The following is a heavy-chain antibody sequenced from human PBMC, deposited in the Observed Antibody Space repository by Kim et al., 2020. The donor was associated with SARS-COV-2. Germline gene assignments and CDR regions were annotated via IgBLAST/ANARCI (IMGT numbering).Heavy chain of an antibody. J-gene: IGHJ5*02. CDR1: GASISSSSC. V-gene: IGHV4-4*02. D-gene: IGHD2-15*01. CDR2: VDHSGTT. Sequence: SETLSLTCVVSGASISSSSCWSWVRQPPGKGLEWIGEVDHSGTTSYNVSLKSRVTISVDKSKNQFSLRLNSVSAADTAVYYCARGGCSACTLRAWFDP. CDR3: ARGGCSACTLRAWFDP.